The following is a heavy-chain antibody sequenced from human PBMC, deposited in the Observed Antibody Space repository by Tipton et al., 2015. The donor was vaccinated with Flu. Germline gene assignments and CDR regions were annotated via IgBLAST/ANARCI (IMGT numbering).Heavy chain of an antibody. D-gene: IGHD3-10*01. J-gene: IGHJ4*02. CDR3: ARGSGSGTFVIFEY. V-gene: IGHV4-61*02. CDR1: GGSISSGSYY. CDR2: IYTSGTT. Sequence: TLSLTCTVSGGSISSGSYYWSWIRQPAGKALEWVGRIYTSGTTKYNPSLKSRVTMSIDTSKNQFSLKLTSVTAADTAVYYCARGSGSGTFVIFEYWSQGMLVTVSS.